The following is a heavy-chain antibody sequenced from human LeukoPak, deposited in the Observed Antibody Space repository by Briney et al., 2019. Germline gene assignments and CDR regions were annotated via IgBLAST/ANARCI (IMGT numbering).Heavy chain of an antibody. V-gene: IGHV1-46*01. J-gene: IGHJ4*02. Sequence: ASVKVSCKASGYTFTSYYMPWVRQAPGQGLEWMGIINPSGGSTSYAQKFQGRVTMTRDTSTSTVYMELSSLRSEDTAVYYCASGVEMATILPAVWGQGTLVTVSS. CDR2: INPSGGST. D-gene: IGHD5-24*01. CDR3: ASGVEMATILPAV. CDR1: GYTFTSYY.